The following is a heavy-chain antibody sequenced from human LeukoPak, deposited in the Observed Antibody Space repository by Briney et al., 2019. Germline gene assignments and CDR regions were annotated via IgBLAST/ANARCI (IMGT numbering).Heavy chain of an antibody. CDR2: INHSGST. Sequence: SGTLSLTCTVSGGSISSSSHYWGWTRQPPGKGLEWIGEINHSGSTNYNPSLKSRVTISVDTSKNQFSLKLSSVTAADTAVYYCARRTWLRGWFDPWGQGTLVTVSS. D-gene: IGHD5-12*01. CDR3: ARRTWLRGWFDP. CDR1: GGSISSSSHY. V-gene: IGHV4-39*07. J-gene: IGHJ5*02.